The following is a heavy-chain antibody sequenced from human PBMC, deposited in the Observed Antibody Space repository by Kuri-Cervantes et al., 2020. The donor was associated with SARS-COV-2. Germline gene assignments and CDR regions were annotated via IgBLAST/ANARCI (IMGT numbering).Heavy chain of an antibody. CDR2: ISASGNTP. Sequence: GESLKISCVGAGYTFSTYTMSWVRQAPGKGLEWVAAISASGNTPFYADSVKGRFTISRDNSKTTLYLQMDNLRAEDTAFYYCTKGSVMIPAPNAWGQGTLVTVSS. CDR3: TKGSVMIPAPNA. J-gene: IGHJ5*02. D-gene: IGHD2-21*01. V-gene: IGHV3-23*01. CDR1: GYTFSTYT.